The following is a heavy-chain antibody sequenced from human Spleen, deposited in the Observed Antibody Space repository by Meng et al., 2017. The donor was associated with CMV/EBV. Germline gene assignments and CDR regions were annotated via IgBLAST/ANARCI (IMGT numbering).Heavy chain of an antibody. D-gene: IGHD5-24*01. Sequence: GESLKISCTASGFTFGDYAMSWVRQAPGKGLEWVSSISSSSSYIYYADSVKGRFTISRDNAKNSLYLQMNSLRAEDTAVYYCARDRGDGYNYYFDYWGQGTLVTVSS. J-gene: IGHJ4*02. CDR3: ARDRGDGYNYYFDY. V-gene: IGHV3-21*01. CDR1: GFTFGDYA. CDR2: ISSSSSYI.